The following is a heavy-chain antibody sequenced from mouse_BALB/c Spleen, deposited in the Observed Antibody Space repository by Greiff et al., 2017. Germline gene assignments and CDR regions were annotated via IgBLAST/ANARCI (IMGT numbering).Heavy chain of an antibody. CDR1: GYTFTSYT. CDR3: AREVVYDEGDY. D-gene: IGHD2-12*01. V-gene: IGHV1-4*01. J-gene: IGHJ4*01. Sequence: VQLQESGAELARPGASVKMSCKASGYTFTSYTMHWVKQRPGQGLEWIGYINPSSGYTNYNQKFKDKATLTADKSSSTAYMQLSSLTSEDSAVYYCAREVVYDEGDYWGQGTSVTVSS. CDR2: INPSSGYT.